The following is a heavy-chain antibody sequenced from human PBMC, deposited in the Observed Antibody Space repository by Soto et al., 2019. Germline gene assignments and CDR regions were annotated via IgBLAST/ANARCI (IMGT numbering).Heavy chain of an antibody. J-gene: IGHJ3*02. CDR2: INAGNGNT. Sequence: ASVKVSCKASGYTFTSYAMHWVRQAPGQRLEWMGWINAGNGNTKYSQKFQGRVTITRDTSASTAYMELSSLRSEDTAVYYCARGSYYYDSSGYYTGAFDIWGQGTMVTVSS. D-gene: IGHD3-22*01. CDR1: GYTFTSYA. V-gene: IGHV1-3*01. CDR3: ARGSYYYDSSGYYTGAFDI.